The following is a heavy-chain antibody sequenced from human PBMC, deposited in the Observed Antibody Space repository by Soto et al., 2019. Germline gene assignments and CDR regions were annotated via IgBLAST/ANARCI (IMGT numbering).Heavy chain of an antibody. CDR2: INSDGSST. Sequence: EVQLVESGGGLVQPGGSLRLSCAASGFTFSSYWMHWVRQAPGKGLVWVSRINSDGSSTSYADSVKGRFTISRDNAKNMLYLQMNSLRAEDTAVYYCASAGILTGLDYWGQGTLVTVSS. V-gene: IGHV3-74*01. J-gene: IGHJ4*02. CDR1: GFTFSSYW. CDR3: ASAGILTGLDY. D-gene: IGHD3-9*01.